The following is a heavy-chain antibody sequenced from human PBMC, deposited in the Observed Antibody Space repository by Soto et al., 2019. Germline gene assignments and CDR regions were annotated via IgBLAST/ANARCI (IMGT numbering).Heavy chain of an antibody. D-gene: IGHD6-19*01. CDR3: AREVSAVAGTVPDDAFDI. CDR1: GGSISSGGYY. V-gene: IGHV4-31*03. CDR2: IYYSGST. Sequence: SETLSLTCTVSGGSISSGGYYWSWIRQHPGKGLEWIGYIYYSGSTYYNLSLKSRVTISVDTSKNQFSLKLSSVTAADTAVYYCAREVSAVAGTVPDDAFDIWGQGTMVTVSS. J-gene: IGHJ3*02.